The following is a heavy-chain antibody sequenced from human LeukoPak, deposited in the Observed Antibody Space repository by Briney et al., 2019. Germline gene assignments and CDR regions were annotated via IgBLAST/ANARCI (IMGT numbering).Heavy chain of an antibody. J-gene: IGHJ3*02. CDR3: ARGGVEVYDILTGYYHVGAFDI. D-gene: IGHD3-9*01. CDR1: GYTFTSYD. Sequence: ASVKVSCKASGYTFTSYDINWVRQATGQGLEWMGWMNPNSGNTGYAQKFQGRVTMTRNTSISTAYMELSSLRSEDTAVYYCARGGVEVYDILTGYYHVGAFDIWGQGTMVTVSS. V-gene: IGHV1-8*01. CDR2: MNPNSGNT.